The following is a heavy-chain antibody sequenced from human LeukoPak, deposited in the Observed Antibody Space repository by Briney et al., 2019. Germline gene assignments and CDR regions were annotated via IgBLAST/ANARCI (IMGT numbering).Heavy chain of an antibody. Sequence: GGSLRLSCAASGFTFSSYGMSWVRQAPGTGLEWVGRIKSKSDGGTTDYAAPVKGRFTISRDDSKNTLYLQMNSLKTEDTAVYYYAREGRYSYGSTGFDYWGQGTLVTVSS. CDR1: GFTFSSYG. V-gene: IGHV3-15*01. CDR2: IKSKSDGGTT. D-gene: IGHD5-18*01. J-gene: IGHJ4*02. CDR3: AREGRYSYGSTGFDY.